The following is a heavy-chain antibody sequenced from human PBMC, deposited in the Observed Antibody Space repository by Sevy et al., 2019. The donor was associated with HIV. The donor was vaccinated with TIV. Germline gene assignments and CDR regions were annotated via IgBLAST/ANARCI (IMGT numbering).Heavy chain of an antibody. CDR1: GFTFSNDD. Sequence: GGSLRLSCRASGFTFSNDDMHWVRQATGKGLEWVSGIDNDGDTYYPDSVKGRFTISRENGRDSLYLQMNSLRAGDTAVYYCARELYYGMDVWGQGTTVTVSS. CDR2: IDNDGDT. J-gene: IGHJ6*02. D-gene: IGHD3-10*01. CDR3: ARELYYGMDV. V-gene: IGHV3-13*01.